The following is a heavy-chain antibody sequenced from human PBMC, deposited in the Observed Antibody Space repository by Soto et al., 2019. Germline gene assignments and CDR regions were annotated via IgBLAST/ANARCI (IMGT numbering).Heavy chain of an antibody. CDR2: VYYTGST. J-gene: IGHJ4*02. V-gene: IGHV4-59*01. D-gene: IGHD3-3*01. CDR3: ARCSPYYDFWSGLRFFDQ. CDR1: GGPISSYY. Sequence: QVQLQESGPGLVKPSETLSLTCTISGGPISSYYWSWIRQPPGKGLEWIGDVYYTGSTNYNPSLKSRITISPDPSRNQFSLNLSSVAAADTAVYYCARCSPYYDFWSGLRFFDQWGQGILVTVSS.